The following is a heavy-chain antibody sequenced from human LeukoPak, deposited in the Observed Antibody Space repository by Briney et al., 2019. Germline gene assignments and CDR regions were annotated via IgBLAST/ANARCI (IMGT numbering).Heavy chain of an antibody. Sequence: PGGSLRLSCAASGFTFSSYSMNWVRQAPGKGLEWVSYISSSSSTIYYADSVKGRFTISRDNAKSSLYLQMNSLRAEDTAVYYCARELYSGSYYPYYFDYWGQGTLVTVSS. CDR3: ARELYSGSYYPYYFDY. CDR2: ISSSSSTI. V-gene: IGHV3-48*01. J-gene: IGHJ4*02. CDR1: GFTFSSYS. D-gene: IGHD1-26*01.